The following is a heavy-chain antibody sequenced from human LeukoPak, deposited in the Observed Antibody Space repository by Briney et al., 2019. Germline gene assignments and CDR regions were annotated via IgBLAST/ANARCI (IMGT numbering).Heavy chain of an antibody. Sequence: KPSETLSLTCNVSGGSINTANYYWTWIRQPPGKGLEWIGYISYSGTPYYNPSLNSRVTISLDTSKNQFSLKLTSVTAADTAVYYCARQYYDSSGYYPWYFDYWGQGTLVTVSS. CDR1: GGSINTANYY. CDR3: ARQYYDSSGYYPWYFDY. CDR2: ISYSGTP. D-gene: IGHD3-22*01. J-gene: IGHJ4*02. V-gene: IGHV4-30-4*08.